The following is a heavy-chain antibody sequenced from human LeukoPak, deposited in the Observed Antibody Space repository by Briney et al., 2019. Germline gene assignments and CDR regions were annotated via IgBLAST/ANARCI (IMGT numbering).Heavy chain of an antibody. Sequence: GGSLRLPCAASGFTFNNYTMNWVSQAPGKGLEWVSSISRNGIYIKYVDSVKGRFTVSRDNAKNSLYLQMNSLRAEDTAVYYCARDGLPATVANWFDPWGQGTLVTVSS. CDR3: ARDGLPATVANWFDP. CDR1: GFTFNNYT. V-gene: IGHV3-21*01. CDR2: ISRNGIYI. J-gene: IGHJ5*02. D-gene: IGHD2-15*01.